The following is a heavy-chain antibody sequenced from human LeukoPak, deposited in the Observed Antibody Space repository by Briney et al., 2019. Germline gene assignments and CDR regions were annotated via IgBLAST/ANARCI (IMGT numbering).Heavy chain of an antibody. CDR1: GFTFTSYG. Sequence: GRSLRLSCAASGFTFTSYGMHWVRQAPGKGLEWVAVIWYDGSNKYYADSVKGRFTISRDNSKNTLYLQMNSLRAEDTAVYYCARDPIAAVRFDYWGQGTLVTVSS. CDR3: ARDPIAAVRFDY. J-gene: IGHJ4*02. CDR2: IWYDGSNK. V-gene: IGHV3-33*01. D-gene: IGHD6-13*01.